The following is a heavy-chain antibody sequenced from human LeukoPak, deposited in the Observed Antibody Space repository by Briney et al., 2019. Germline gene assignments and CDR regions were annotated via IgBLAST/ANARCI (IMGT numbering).Heavy chain of an antibody. J-gene: IGHJ4*02. Sequence: ASVKVPCKASGYTFTGYYMHWVRQAPGQGLEWMGWINPNSGGTNYAQKFQGRVTMTRDTSISTAYMELSRLRSNDTAVYYCASDPISYSSGWYGGWGQGTLVTVSS. CDR3: ASDPISYSSGWYGG. CDR1: GYTFTGYY. CDR2: INPNSGGT. D-gene: IGHD6-19*01. V-gene: IGHV1-2*02.